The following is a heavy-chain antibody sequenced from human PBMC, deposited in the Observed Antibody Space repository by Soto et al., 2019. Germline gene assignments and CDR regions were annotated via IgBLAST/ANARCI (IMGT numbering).Heavy chain of an antibody. V-gene: IGHV3-30-3*01. Sequence: ESGGGVVQPGRSLRLSCAASGFTFSSYAMHWVRQAPGKGLEWVAVISYDGSNKYYTDSVKGRFTISRDNSNNTLYLQMNSLRAEDTAVYYCARDYSSDYWGQGTLVTVSS. J-gene: IGHJ4*02. CDR1: GFTFSSYA. CDR2: ISYDGSNK. D-gene: IGHD2-15*01. CDR3: ARDYSSDY.